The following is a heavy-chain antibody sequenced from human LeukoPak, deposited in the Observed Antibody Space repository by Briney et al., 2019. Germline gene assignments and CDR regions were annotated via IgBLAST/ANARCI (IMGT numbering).Heavy chain of an antibody. V-gene: IGHV3-7*01. CDR2: IKQDGSEK. J-gene: IGHJ4*02. CDR1: SGSFSGYY. Sequence: ETLSLTCAVYSGSFSGYYWSWVRQAPGKGLEWVANIKQDGSEKYYVDSVKGRFTISRDNAKNSLYLQMNSLRAEDTAVYYCARDSITMIVVAPSDWGQGTLVTVSS. CDR3: ARDSITMIVVAPSD. D-gene: IGHD3-22*01.